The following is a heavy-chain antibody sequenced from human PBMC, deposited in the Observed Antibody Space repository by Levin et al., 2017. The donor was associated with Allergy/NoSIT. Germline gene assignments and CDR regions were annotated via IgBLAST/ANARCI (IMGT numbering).Heavy chain of an antibody. CDR2: IDWDDDK. D-gene: IGHD1-26*01. J-gene: IGHJ6*02. CDR3: ARDIVGAGGRDYGMDV. V-gene: IGHV2-70*04. Sequence: QTLSLTCTFSGFSLSTSGMRVSWIRQPPGKALEWLARIDWDDDKFYSTSLKTRLTISKDTSKNQVVLTMTNMDPVDTATYYCARDIVGAGGRDYGMDVWGQGTTVTVSS. CDR1: GFSLSTSGMR.